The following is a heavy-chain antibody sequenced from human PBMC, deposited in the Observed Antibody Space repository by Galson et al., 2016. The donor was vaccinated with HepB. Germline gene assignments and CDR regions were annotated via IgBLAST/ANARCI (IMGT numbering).Heavy chain of an antibody. J-gene: IGHJ4*02. CDR3: AKDGGYCSDATCYYRNS. CDR2: ITGCGGWI. D-gene: IGHD2-15*01. Sequence: SLRLSCAASGFTFSSYAMSWVRQAPGKGLEWVSTITGCGGWIKYADSVKGRLITSRDNSKNTLYLQLNSLRAEDTAVYYCAKDGGYCSDATCYYRNSWGQGTLVTVSS. CDR1: GFTFSSYA. V-gene: IGHV3-23*01.